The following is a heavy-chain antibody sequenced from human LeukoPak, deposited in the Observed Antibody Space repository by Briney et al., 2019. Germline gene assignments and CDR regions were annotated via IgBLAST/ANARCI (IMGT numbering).Heavy chain of an antibody. J-gene: IGHJ5*02. V-gene: IGHV4-34*01. D-gene: IGHD6-13*01. CDR3: ARGRRSRSSSWSNNWFDP. CDR2: INHSGST. CDR1: GGSFSSYY. Sequence: SETLSLTCAVYGGSFSSYYWSWIRQPPGKGLEWIGEINHSGSTNYNPSLKSRVTISVDTSKNQFSLKLSSVTAADTAVYYCARGRRSRSSSWSNNWFDPWGQGTLVTVSS.